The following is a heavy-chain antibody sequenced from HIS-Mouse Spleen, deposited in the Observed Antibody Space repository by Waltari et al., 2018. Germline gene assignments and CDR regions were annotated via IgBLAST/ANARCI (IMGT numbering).Heavy chain of an antibody. V-gene: IGHV4-4*07. CDR3: AREIAVAGFDAFDI. J-gene: IGHJ3*02. CDR1: GGSISSYY. Sequence: QVQLQESGPGLVKPSETLSLTCTVSGGSISSYYWSWLRQPAGKGLEWIGRIYTSGSTNYNPSLKSRVTMSVDTSKNQFSLKLSSVTAADTAVYYCAREIAVAGFDAFDIWGQGTMVTVSS. D-gene: IGHD6-19*01. CDR2: IYTSGST.